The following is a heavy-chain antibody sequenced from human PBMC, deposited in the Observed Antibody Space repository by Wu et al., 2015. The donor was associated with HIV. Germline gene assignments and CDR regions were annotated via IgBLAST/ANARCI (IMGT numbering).Heavy chain of an antibody. D-gene: IGHD6-19*01. CDR3: ATPRSPGFSSAWPTYFDF. CDR2: IIPLFGTT. J-gene: IGHJ4*02. CDR1: GNTFNA. V-gene: IGHV1-69*05. Sequence: QDQLVQSGAEVKKPGSSVKISCKASGNTFNAINWLRQAPGQGLEWMGGIIPLFGTTEYAHIFQGRVTITTDESTSTAYMRLSSLTSADTAVYYCATPRSPGFSSAWPTYFDFWGQGTLVXVSS.